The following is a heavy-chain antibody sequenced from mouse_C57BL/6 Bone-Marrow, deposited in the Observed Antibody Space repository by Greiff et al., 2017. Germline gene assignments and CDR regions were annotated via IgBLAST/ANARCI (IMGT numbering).Heavy chain of an antibody. CDR1: GYTFTDYT. CDR2: IYPRDGST. CDR3: ACLYYYGFFDY. Sequence: VKLQESDAELVKPGASVKISCKASGYTFTDYTIHWMKQRPEQGLEWIGYIYPRDGSTKYNEKFKGKATLTADKSSSTAYMQLNSLTSEDSAVYFCACLYYYGFFDYWGQGTTLTVSS. J-gene: IGHJ2*01. V-gene: IGHV1-78*01. D-gene: IGHD1-1*01.